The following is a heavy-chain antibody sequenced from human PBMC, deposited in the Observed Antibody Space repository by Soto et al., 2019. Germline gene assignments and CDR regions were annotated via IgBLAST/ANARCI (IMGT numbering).Heavy chain of an antibody. J-gene: IGHJ4*02. CDR1: GFTFSTYG. CDR2: IGGSDTRT. V-gene: IGHV3-23*01. Sequence: EMQLLESGGGLVQPGGSLTLSCAGSGFTFSTYGMSWVRQAPGKGLEWVSSIGGSDTRTYYADSVKGRFTSSRDNSKNTLHLQMSSLRADDTAVYYCAILSIAAGETNGGQGTRVTVS. D-gene: IGHD6-13*01. CDR3: AILSIAAGETN.